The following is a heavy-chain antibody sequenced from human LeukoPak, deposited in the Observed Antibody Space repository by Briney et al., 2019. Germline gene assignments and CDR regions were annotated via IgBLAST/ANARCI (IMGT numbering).Heavy chain of an antibody. CDR2: ISGSGGST. V-gene: IGHV3-23*01. J-gene: IGHJ4*02. CDR1: GFTFSSYA. D-gene: IGHD1-7*01. CDR3: AKGGTGTTSAFLDY. Sequence: GGSLRLSCAASGFTFSSYAMSWVRQAPGKGLEWVSAISGSGGSTYYADSVKGRFTISRDNSKNTLYLQMNSLRAEDTAVYYCAKGGTGTTSAFLDYWGQGTLVTLSS.